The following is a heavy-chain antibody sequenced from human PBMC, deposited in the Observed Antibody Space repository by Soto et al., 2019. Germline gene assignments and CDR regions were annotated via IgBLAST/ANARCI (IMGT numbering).Heavy chain of an antibody. V-gene: IGHV1-69*13. CDR1: GGTFSSYA. CDR3: ARVGGDGYNFGHYYYGMDV. Sequence: SVKVSYKASGGTFSSYAISWLRKTPGQGLEWMGGIVPIFGTANYAQKFQGRVTITADESTSTAYMELSSLRSEDTAVYYCARVGGDGYNFGHYYYGMDVWGQGTTVTVSS. J-gene: IGHJ6*02. CDR2: IVPIFGTA. D-gene: IGHD2-21*01.